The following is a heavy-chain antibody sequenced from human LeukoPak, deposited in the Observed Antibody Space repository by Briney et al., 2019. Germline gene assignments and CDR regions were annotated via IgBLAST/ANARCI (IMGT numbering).Heavy chain of an antibody. J-gene: IGHJ4*02. CDR3: ARDLFSSGE. Sequence: CGSLRLSCAGSGCTVSNNYMTWVRQAAGKGLGWSSVIYSGGSTYYADSMKARFTTYRENSKNTMYLEMNSMRAEDTAVYYCARDLFSSGEWGQGTLVTVSS. CDR1: GCTVSNNY. V-gene: IGHV3-53*01. CDR2: IYSGGST. D-gene: IGHD2/OR15-2a*01.